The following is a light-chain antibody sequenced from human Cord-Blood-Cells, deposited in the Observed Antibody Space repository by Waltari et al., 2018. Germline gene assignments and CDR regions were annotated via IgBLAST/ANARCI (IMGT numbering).Light chain of an antibody. V-gene: IGKV1-5*03. CDR2: KAS. J-gene: IGKJ2*03. CDR1: QSISSW. Sequence: DIQMTQSPSTLSASVGDRVTITCRASQSISSWLAWYQQKPGKAPKLLIYKASSLESGVPSRFSGSGSGTEFTLTISSLQPDDFATYDCKQYNSYSPSFGQGTKLEIK. CDR3: KQYNSYSPS.